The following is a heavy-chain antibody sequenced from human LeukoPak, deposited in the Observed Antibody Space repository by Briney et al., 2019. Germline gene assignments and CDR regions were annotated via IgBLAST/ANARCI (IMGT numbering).Heavy chain of an antibody. Sequence: ASVKVSCKASGYTLTGYYMNWVRHAPGQRLEWMGWINPNSGGTNYAQKFQGRVTMTSDTSISTAYMELSSLRSDDTAVYYCARKSAIRRTSEFDYWGQGTLVTVSS. CDR2: INPNSGGT. CDR3: ARKSAIRRTSEFDY. V-gene: IGHV1-2*02. J-gene: IGHJ4*02. D-gene: IGHD2-2*01. CDR1: GYTLTGYY.